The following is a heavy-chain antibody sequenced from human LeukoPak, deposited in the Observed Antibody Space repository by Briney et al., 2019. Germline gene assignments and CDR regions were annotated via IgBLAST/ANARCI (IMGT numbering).Heavy chain of an antibody. CDR2: IYSAGST. V-gene: IGHV3-53*01. Sequence: GGSLRLSCTVSGFTVSSNSMSWVRQAPGKGLEWVSFIYSAGSTHYSDSVKGRLTISIDNSKNTLYLQMNSLRAEDTAVYYCARRAGAYTHPYDYWGQGTLVTVS. J-gene: IGHJ4*02. CDR3: ARRAGAYTHPYDY. D-gene: IGHD3-16*01. CDR1: GFTVSSNS.